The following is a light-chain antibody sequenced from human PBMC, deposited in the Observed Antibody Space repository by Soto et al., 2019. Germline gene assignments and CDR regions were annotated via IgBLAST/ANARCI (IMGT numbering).Light chain of an antibody. V-gene: IGKV3-20*01. CDR2: GAS. Sequence: EIVLTQSPGTLSLSPGERATLSCRASQSVSSSYLAWYQQKPGQAPRLLIYGASSRATGIPDRFSGSGSGTDFTLTISRLEPEDFALYYCPQYGSSLSYTFGRGTKLEIK. CDR1: QSVSSSY. CDR3: PQYGSSLSYT. J-gene: IGKJ2*01.